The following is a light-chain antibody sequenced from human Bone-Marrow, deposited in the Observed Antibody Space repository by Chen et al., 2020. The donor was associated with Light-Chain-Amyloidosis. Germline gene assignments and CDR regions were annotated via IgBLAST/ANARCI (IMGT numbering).Light chain of an antibody. CDR3: QVWDRSSDRPV. CDR1: NIGSTS. CDR2: DDS. J-gene: IGLJ3*02. V-gene: IGLV3-21*02. Sequence: SYVLTQPSSVSVAPGQPATIACGGNNIGSTSVHWYQQPPGQAPLLVVYDDSDRPSGIPERLSGYNSGNTATLTISRVEAGDEADYYCQVWDRSSDRPVFGGGTKLTVL.